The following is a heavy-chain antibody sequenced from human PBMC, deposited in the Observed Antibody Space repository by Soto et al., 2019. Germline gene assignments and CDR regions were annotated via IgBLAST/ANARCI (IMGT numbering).Heavy chain of an antibody. CDR2: IYYSGST. CDR3: ARVETLYCGGDCYTIDY. V-gene: IGHV4-31*03. D-gene: IGHD2-21*02. J-gene: IGHJ4*02. Sequence: SETLSLTCTVSGGSISRGGYHLSWIRQHPRKGLEWIGYIYYSGSTYYNPSLKSRVTISVDTSKNQFSLKLSSVTAADTAVYYCARVETLYCGGDCYTIDYWGQGTLVTVSS. CDR1: GGSISRGGYH.